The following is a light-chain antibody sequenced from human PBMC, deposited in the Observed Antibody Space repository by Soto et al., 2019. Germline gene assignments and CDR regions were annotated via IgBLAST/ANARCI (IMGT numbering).Light chain of an antibody. V-gene: IGLV1-40*01. CDR2: GNK. CDR1: SSNIGAGSD. Sequence: QSVLTQPPSVSGAPGQIVTISCTGSSSNIGAGSDVHWYQQSPGRVPKLLVYGNKHRPSGVPDRFSASKSGTSASLAITGLQADDEADYYCQSDDHNLRGVLFGGGTKLTVL. CDR3: QSDDHNLRGVL. J-gene: IGLJ2*01.